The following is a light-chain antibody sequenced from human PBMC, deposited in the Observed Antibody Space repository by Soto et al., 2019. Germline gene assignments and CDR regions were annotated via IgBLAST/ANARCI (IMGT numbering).Light chain of an antibody. Sequence: AIQLTQSPPSLSASVGDRVTITCRASQVISNTLAWYQQKPGKVPQLLIFDASTLESGVPSRFSGSGSGTEFTLTISSLQPEDFATYFCQQFNSYPLTFGQGTRLEIK. CDR3: QQFNSYPLT. J-gene: IGKJ5*01. CDR2: DAS. CDR1: QVISNT. V-gene: IGKV1-13*02.